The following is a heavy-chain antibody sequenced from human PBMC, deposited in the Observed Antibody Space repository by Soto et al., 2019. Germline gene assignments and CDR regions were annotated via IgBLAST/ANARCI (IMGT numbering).Heavy chain of an antibody. CDR2: ISGSGGST. Sequence: EVQLLESGGGLVQPGGSLRLSCAASGFTFSSYAMSWVSQAPGKGLEWVSAISGSGGSTYYADSVKGRFTISRDNSKNTLYLQMNSLRAEDTAVYYCAKEQWLVRYYYYGMDVWGQGTTVTVSS. CDR3: AKEQWLVRYYYYGMDV. CDR1: GFTFSSYA. D-gene: IGHD6-19*01. V-gene: IGHV3-23*01. J-gene: IGHJ6*02.